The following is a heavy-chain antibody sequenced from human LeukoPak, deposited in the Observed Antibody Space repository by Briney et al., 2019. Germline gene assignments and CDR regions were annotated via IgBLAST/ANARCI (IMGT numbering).Heavy chain of an antibody. J-gene: IGHJ1*01. CDR1: GFTFSSYW. D-gene: IGHD3-10*01. CDR2: INQDGSEK. Sequence: PGGSLRLSCAASGFTFSSYWMSWVRQAPGKGLEWVANINQDGSEKYYVDSVKGRFTISRDNAKNSLYLQMNSLRAEDTAVYYCAKTIDRKLWFVFRHWGQGTLVTVSS. V-gene: IGHV3-7*01. CDR3: AKTIDRKLWFVFRH.